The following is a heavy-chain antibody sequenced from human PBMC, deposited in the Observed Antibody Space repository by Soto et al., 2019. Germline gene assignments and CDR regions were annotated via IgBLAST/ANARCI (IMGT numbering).Heavy chain of an antibody. CDR3: ARYVLYGSRSYYKPRGYDAFDI. V-gene: IGHV1-2*02. D-gene: IGHD3-10*01. Sequence: ASVKVSCKASGYTFTGYYMHWVRQAPGQGLEWMGWINPNSGGTNYAQKFQGRVTMTRDTSISTAYMELSRLRSDDTAVYYCARYVLYGSRSYYKPRGYDAFDIWGQGTMVTVSS. J-gene: IGHJ3*02. CDR1: GYTFTGYY. CDR2: INPNSGGT.